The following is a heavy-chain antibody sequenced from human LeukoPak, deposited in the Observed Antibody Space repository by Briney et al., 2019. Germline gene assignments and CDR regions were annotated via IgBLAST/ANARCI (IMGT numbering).Heavy chain of an antibody. CDR2: INAGNGNT. CDR3: ARTSAATSGWYLDP. V-gene: IGHV1-3*03. Sequence: ASVKVSCKASGYTFTSYAMHWVRQAPGQRLEWMGWINAGNGNTKYSQEFQGRVTMTRDMSTRTVYMELPNLRSEDTAVYYCARTSAATSGWYLDPWGQGTLVTVSS. D-gene: IGHD6-19*01. CDR1: GYTFTSYA. J-gene: IGHJ5*02.